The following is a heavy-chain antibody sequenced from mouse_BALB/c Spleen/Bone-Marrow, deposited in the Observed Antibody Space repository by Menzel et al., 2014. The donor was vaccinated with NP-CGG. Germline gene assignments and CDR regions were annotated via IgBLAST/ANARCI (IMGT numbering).Heavy chain of an antibody. D-gene: IGHD3-2*02. J-gene: IGHJ1*01. CDR2: ISSGGST. Sequence: EVKVVESGGGLVKPGGSLKLSCAASGFTFSSYAMSWVRQTPEKRLEWVASISSGGSTYYPDSVKGRFTISGDNARNILYLQMSSLRSEDTAMYYCARGGLRYFDVWGAGTTVTVSS. V-gene: IGHV5-6-5*01. CDR3: ARGGLRYFDV. CDR1: GFTFSSYA.